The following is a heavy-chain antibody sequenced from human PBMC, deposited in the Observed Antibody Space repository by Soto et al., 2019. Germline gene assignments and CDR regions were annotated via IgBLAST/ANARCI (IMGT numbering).Heavy chain of an antibody. CDR1: GASLSDND. J-gene: IGHJ3*02. V-gene: IGHV4-34*01. CDR2: INQSGST. Sequence: PSETLSLTCTVSGASLSDNDWSWVRQPPGKGLEWIGEINQSGSTNYDPSLKSRVTISMDTSKNQFSLRLRSVTAADTAIYCCARDPKGNAFDIWGRGTLVTVSS. CDR3: ARDPKGNAFDI.